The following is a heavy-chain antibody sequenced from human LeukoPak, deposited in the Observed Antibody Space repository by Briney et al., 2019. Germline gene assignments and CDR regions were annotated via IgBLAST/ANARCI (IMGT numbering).Heavy chain of an antibody. CDR1: GFTFSSDW. CDR2: IKQDGSEK. J-gene: IGHJ4*02. V-gene: IGHV3-7*01. CDR3: ARGKGSISWYSY. Sequence: GGSLRFSCAASGFTFSSDWMSCVRQAPGKGLEWVANIKQDGSEKYYVDSVKGRFTISRDNAKNSLYLQMNSLRAEDTAVYYCARGKGSISWYSYWGQGTLVTVSS. D-gene: IGHD6-13*01.